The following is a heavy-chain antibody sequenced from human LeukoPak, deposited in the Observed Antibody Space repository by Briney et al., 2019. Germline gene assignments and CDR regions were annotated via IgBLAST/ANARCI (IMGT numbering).Heavy chain of an antibody. Sequence: GGSLRLSCAASGFTVSTNYMSWVRQAPGKGLEWVSLIYSGGITQYADSVKGRFTISRDNSKNTLYLQMTSLRAEDTAVYHCARDGYYDSSGYRKHVGFDIWGQGTLVTVSS. CDR1: GFTVSTNY. CDR3: ARDGYYDSSGYRKHVGFDI. V-gene: IGHV3-66*01. D-gene: IGHD3-22*01. CDR2: IYSGGIT. J-gene: IGHJ3*02.